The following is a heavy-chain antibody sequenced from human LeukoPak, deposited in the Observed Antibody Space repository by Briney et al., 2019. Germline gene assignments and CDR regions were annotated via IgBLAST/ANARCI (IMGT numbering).Heavy chain of an antibody. J-gene: IGHJ5*02. CDR1: GGSNSSGSSY. V-gene: IGHV4-61*02. CDR2: IYTSGNT. Sequence: SETLSLTCTVSGGSNSSGSSYWCWIRQPAGKGLEWIGRIYTSGNTNYKPSLQSRVTISVDTAKNQFSLTLSSVTAADTAVYYCTRGDNTWGQGTLVTVSS. CDR3: TRGDNT. D-gene: IGHD2/OR15-2a*01.